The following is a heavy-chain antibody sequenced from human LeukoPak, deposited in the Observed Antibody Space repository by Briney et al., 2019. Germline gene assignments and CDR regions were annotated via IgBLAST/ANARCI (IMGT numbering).Heavy chain of an antibody. CDR2: SCYSGST. V-gene: IGHV4-39*01. J-gene: IGHJ4*02. CDR3: ARPPTIAAADLDY. D-gene: IGHD6-13*01. CDR1: GGSISSRSYD. Sequence: SETLSLTCTVYGGSISSRSYDWGWIGQAPGKGLEWIGSSCYSGSTYYNPSSDSRITITVDTAKTQFSLKLSSVTAADTAVYYCARPPTIAAADLDYWRQRTLVLVSS.